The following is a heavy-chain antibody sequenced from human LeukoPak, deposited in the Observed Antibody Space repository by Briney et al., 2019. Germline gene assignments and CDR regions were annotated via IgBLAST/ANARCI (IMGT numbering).Heavy chain of an antibody. CDR2: INHSGST. J-gene: IGHJ5*02. CDR3: ARTGSSSWYKWFDP. CDR1: GGSCSGYY. Sequence: IPSETLSLTCAVYGGSCSGYYWSWIRQPPGKGLEWIGEINHSGSTNYNPSLKSRVTISVDTSKNQFSLKLTSVTAADTAVYYCARTGSSSWYKWFDPWGQGTLVTVSS. V-gene: IGHV4-34*01. D-gene: IGHD6-13*01.